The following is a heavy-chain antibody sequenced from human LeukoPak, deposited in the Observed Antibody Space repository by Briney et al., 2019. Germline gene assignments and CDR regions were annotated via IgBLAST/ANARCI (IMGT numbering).Heavy chain of an antibody. V-gene: IGHV2-5*02. Sequence: SGPTLVNPTQTLTLTCTLSGFSLSTSGVGVGWIRQPPGKALEWLALIYWDDDKRYSPSLKSRLTITKDTSKNQVVLTMTNMDPVDTATYYCAHSWEGGYCSGGSCYQYNWFDPWGQGTLVTVSS. CDR3: AHSWEGGYCSGGSCYQYNWFDP. J-gene: IGHJ5*02. CDR1: GFSLSTSGVG. CDR2: IYWDDDK. D-gene: IGHD2-15*01.